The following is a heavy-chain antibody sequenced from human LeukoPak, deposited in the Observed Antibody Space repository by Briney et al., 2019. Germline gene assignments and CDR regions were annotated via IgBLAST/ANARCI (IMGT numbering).Heavy chain of an antibody. CDR1: GGSISSSSYY. Sequence: SETLSLTCTVSGGSISSSSYYWGWIRQPPGKGLEWIGSIYYSGSTYYNPSLKSRVTISVDTSKNQFSLKLSSVTAADTAVYYCARLKRGGTSTRGVDYWGQGTLVTVSS. V-gene: IGHV4-39*01. CDR3: ARLKRGGTSTRGVDY. J-gene: IGHJ4*02. D-gene: IGHD1-1*01. CDR2: IYYSGST.